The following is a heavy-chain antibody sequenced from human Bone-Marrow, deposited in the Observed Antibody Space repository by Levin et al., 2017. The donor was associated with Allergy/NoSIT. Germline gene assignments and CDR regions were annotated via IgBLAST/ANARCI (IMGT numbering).Heavy chain of an antibody. Sequence: TGGSLRLSCAASGFTFSSYGMHWVRQAPGKGLEWVAFIAYDGTYKVEGEEGKGLFPFSRAPSKNTLYLQMNSLRAEDTAVYYCAKDRSTMVRGLPADWGAIISEEGQYKCEGDSQQRRFTLSRAQPKNTPHLHLHSLTPPDTHDASCTNDRSPTVRNHPADWGQGT. CDR2: IAYDGTYK. CDR3: AKDRSTMVRGLPADWGAIISEEGQYKCEGDSQQRRFTLSRAQPKNTPHLHLHSLTPPDTHDASCTNDRSPTVRNHPAD. J-gene: IGHJ4*02. CDR1: GFTFSSYG. D-gene: IGHD3-10*01. V-gene: IGHV3-30*18.